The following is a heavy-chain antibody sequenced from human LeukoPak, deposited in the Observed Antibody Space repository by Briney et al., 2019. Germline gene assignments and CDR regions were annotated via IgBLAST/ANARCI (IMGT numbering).Heavy chain of an antibody. CDR2: ISYDGSNK. J-gene: IGHJ4*02. CDR1: GFTFSSYA. CDR3: ARLKAVAGPHCYFDY. D-gene: IGHD6-19*01. V-gene: IGHV3-30*04. Sequence: GGSLRLSCAASGFTFSSYAMHWVRQAPGKGLEWVAVISYDGSNKEYADSVKGRFTISRDDSKNTLFLQMNSLRIDDTAVYYCARLKAVAGPHCYFDYWGQGTLVTVSS.